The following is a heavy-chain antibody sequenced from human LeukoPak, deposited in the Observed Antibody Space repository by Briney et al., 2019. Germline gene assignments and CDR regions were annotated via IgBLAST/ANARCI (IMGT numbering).Heavy chain of an antibody. J-gene: IGHJ3*02. CDR1: GFTFSSYS. Sequence: PGGSLRLSCAASGFTFSSYSMNWVRQAPGKGLEWVSSISSSSSYIYYADSVKGRFTISRDNAKNSLYLQMNSLRAEDTAVYYCARDRGLGGYYNSSGDDAFDIWGQGTMVTVSS. D-gene: IGHD3-22*01. CDR2: ISSSSSYI. CDR3: ARDRGLGGYYNSSGDDAFDI. V-gene: IGHV3-21*01.